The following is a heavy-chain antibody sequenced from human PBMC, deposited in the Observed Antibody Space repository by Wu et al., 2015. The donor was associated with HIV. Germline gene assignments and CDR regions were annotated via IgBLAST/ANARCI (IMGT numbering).Heavy chain of an antibody. CDR1: GQTFIGYY. J-gene: IGHJ4*02. CDR3: VRDQQWPPLGDLALERFPEGTFDY. CDR2: VNPNNGGT. V-gene: IGHV1-2*02. D-gene: IGHD6-19*01. Sequence: QVQLVQSGAEVKKPGASVKVSCKASGQTFIGYYMHWVRQAPGQGLEWMGWVNPNNGGTNYAQKFRGGVTMARDTSIITAYMELRRLKFDDTAVYYCVRDQQWPPLGDLALERFPEGTFDYWGQGTVATVSS.